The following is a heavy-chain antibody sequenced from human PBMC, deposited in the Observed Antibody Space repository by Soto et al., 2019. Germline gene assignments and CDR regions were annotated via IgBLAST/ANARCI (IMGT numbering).Heavy chain of an antibody. D-gene: IGHD1-26*01. CDR1: CGSFSGYY. V-gene: IGHV4-34*01. CDR3: ARHHVRGRTIVGAAEY. J-gene: IGHJ4*02. CDR2: INYSGNT. Sequence: SETLSLTCAVYCGSFSGYYWSWIRQPPGKGLEWIGEINYSGNTNYNPSLKSRVSISVDTSKNQLFLNMSSVTAADTAMYYCARHHVRGRTIVGAAEYWGQGTLVTVSS.